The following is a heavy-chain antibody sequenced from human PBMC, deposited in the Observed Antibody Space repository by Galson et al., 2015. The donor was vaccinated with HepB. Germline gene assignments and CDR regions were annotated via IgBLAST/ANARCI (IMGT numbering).Heavy chain of an antibody. Sequence: SCKASGYTFPRYGLSWVRQAPGQGLEWMGWITPYNGNTNYAQKFQGRVTLTTETSTRTAYMELGSLRSDDTAVYYCARDYCSSSSCRELYGMDVWGQGTTVTVSS. V-gene: IGHV1-18*04. CDR3: ARDYCSSSSCRELYGMDV. CDR1: GYTFPRYG. CDR2: ITPYNGNT. D-gene: IGHD2-2*01. J-gene: IGHJ6*02.